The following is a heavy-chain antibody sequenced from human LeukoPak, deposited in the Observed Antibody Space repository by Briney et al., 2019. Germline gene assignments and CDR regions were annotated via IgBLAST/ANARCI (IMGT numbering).Heavy chain of an antibody. CDR1: GFTFDDYA. J-gene: IGHJ5*02. Sequence: GGSLRLSCAASGFTFDDYAMHWVRQAPGKGLEWVSGISWNSGSIGYADSVKGRFTISRDNAKNSLYLQMNSLRAEDTALYYCAKDSFLGPGGGSNWFDPWGQGTLVTVSS. CDR2: ISWNSGSI. D-gene: IGHD3-16*01. V-gene: IGHV3-9*01. CDR3: AKDSFLGPGGGSNWFDP.